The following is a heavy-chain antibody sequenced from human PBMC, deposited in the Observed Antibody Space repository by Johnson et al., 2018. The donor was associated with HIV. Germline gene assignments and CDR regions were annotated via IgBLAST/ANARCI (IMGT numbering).Heavy chain of an antibody. V-gene: IGHV3-30*01. CDR3: AKEGDYRVSVGHYSSDAFDM. Sequence: QVLLVESGGGVVQPGRSVRLSCAASGFTFRTYAMHWVRQAPGKGLDWVAVLSSDGSSEYYSGSVKGRFTISRDNSNNTLYLQMNSLKAEDTAVYYCAKEGDYRVSVGHYSSDAFDMWGQGTMV. J-gene: IGHJ3*02. CDR2: LSSDGSSE. CDR1: GFTFRTYA. D-gene: IGHD2-21*01.